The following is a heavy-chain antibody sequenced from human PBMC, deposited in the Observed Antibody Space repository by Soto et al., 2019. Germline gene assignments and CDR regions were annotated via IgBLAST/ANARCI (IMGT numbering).Heavy chain of an antibody. CDR1: GFTFSSYG. CDR3: ARDRGYYDSSGNIDY. J-gene: IGHJ4*02. D-gene: IGHD3-22*01. V-gene: IGHV3-33*01. CDR2: IWYDGSNK. Sequence: ESGGGVVQPGRSLRLSCAASGFTFSSYGMHWVRQAPGKGLEWVAVIWYDGSNKYYADSVKGRFTISRDNSKNTLYLQMNSLRAEDTAVYYCARDRGYYDSSGNIDYWGQGTLVTVSS.